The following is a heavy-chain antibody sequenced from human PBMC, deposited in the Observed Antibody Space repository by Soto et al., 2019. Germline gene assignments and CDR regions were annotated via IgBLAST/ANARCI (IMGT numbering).Heavy chain of an antibody. CDR3: ARRYGATFDY. CDR2: IYYSGST. CDR1: GGSISSYY. V-gene: IGHV4-59*01. D-gene: IGHD1-26*01. J-gene: IGHJ4*02. Sequence: SETLSLTCTVSGGSISSYYWSWIRRPPGKGLEWIGYIYYSGSTNYNPSLKSRVIISVDTSKNQFSLKLSSVTAADTAVYYCARRYGATFDYWGQGTLVTVSS.